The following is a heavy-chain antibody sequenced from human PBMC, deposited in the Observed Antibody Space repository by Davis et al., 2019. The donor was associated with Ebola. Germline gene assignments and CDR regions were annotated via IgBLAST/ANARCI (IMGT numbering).Heavy chain of an antibody. Sequence: ASVKVSCKASGYTFTSYDISWVRQATGQGLEWMGWMNPNSGNTGYAQKFQGRVTMTRNTSISTAYMELSSLRSEDTAVYYCARGPIWFGEFHYYYYGMDVWGKGTTVTVSS. D-gene: IGHD3-10*01. CDR3: ARGPIWFGEFHYYYYGMDV. CDR2: MNPNSGNT. V-gene: IGHV1-8*01. J-gene: IGHJ6*04. CDR1: GYTFTSYD.